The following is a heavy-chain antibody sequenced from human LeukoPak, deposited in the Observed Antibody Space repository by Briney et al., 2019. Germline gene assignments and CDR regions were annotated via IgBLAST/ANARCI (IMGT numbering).Heavy chain of an antibody. D-gene: IGHD6-19*01. V-gene: IGHV4-61*02. Sequence: SETLSLTCAVSGGSISSASNYWSWIRQPAGKGLGWIGRIYASGSTNYNPSLKSRVTMSVDASKNQFSLKLNSVTAADTAVYYCVRQGNSYSSGWSFDYWGQGTLVTVSS. CDR2: IYASGST. J-gene: IGHJ4*02. CDR1: GGSISSASNY. CDR3: VRQGNSYSSGWSFDY.